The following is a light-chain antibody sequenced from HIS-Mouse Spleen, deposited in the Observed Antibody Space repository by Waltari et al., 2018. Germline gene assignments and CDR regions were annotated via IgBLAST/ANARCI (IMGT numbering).Light chain of an antibody. Sequence: SSELTQDPAVSVALGQTVRITCQGDSLRSYYASWYQQKPGQAPLPVIYGKNNRPSGIPDRFSGSSSGNTASLTITGAQAEDEADYYCNSRDSSGHHWVFGGGTKLTVL. J-gene: IGLJ3*02. CDR2: GKN. V-gene: IGLV3-19*01. CDR3: NSRDSSGHHWV. CDR1: SLRSYY.